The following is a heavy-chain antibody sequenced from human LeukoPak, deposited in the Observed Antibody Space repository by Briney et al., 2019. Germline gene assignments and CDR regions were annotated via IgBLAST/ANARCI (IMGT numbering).Heavy chain of an antibody. Sequence: QPGGSLRLSCAASGFTFSSYAMHWVRQAPGKGLEWVSAISGGGGSTYYADSVKGRFTISRDNSKNTLYLQMNSLRAEDTAVYYRAKSLPDYYFDSSGHYGTFDCWGQGTLVTVSS. J-gene: IGHJ4*02. D-gene: IGHD3-22*01. CDR3: AKSLPDYYFDSSGHYGTFDC. CDR2: ISGGGGST. CDR1: GFTFSSYA. V-gene: IGHV3-23*01.